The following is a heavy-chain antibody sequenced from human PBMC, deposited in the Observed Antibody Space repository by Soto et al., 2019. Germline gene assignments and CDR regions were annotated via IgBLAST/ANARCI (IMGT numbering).Heavy chain of an antibody. V-gene: IGHV4-34*01. D-gene: IGHD2-8*01. Sequence: SETLSLTCAVYGGSISGYYWRWIRQPPGKGLEWIGEINHSGSTNYNPSLKSRVTISVDTSKNQFSLKLSSVTAADTAVYYCARGQIVLMVYAMNYFDYWGQGTLVTVSS. CDR1: GGSISGYY. CDR2: INHSGST. J-gene: IGHJ4*02. CDR3: ARGQIVLMVYAMNYFDY.